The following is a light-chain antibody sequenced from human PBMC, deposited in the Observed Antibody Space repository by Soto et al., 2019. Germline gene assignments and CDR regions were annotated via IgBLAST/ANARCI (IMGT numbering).Light chain of an antibody. CDR2: QVS. V-gene: IGLV2-14*01. CDR1: SGDVGRYNY. CDR3: SSYTSSNTFYV. J-gene: IGLJ1*01. Sequence: QSALTQPPSASGSPGQSVTISCTGTSGDVGRYNYVSWYQQHPGKAPKLMIYQVSNRPSGVSNRFSGSKSGNTASLTISGLQAEDEADYYCSSYTSSNTFYVFGTGTKLTVL.